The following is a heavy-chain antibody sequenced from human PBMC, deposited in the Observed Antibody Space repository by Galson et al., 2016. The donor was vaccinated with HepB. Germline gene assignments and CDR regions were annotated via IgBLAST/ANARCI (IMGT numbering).Heavy chain of an antibody. Sequence: CAASGFTFSNFGMSWVRQAPGKGLEWVSSISNSDTRTDYADSVKGRFNIFRDSSSNTLFLQMNSLRDEDTAVYYCAKDPLGVDEFDYWGQGTLVTVSS. CDR3: AKDPLGVDEFDY. J-gene: IGHJ4*02. CDR2: ISNSDTRT. V-gene: IGHV3-23*01. CDR1: GFTFSNFG. D-gene: IGHD2-8*01.